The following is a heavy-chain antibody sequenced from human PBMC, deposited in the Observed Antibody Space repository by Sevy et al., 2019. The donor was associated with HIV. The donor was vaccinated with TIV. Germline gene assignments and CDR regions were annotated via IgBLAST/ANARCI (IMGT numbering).Heavy chain of an antibody. D-gene: IGHD6-6*01. CDR2: ISGSGGST. CDR3: AKDPYSSSSVSWFDP. CDR1: GFTFSSYA. Sequence: GGSLRLSCAASGFTFSSYAMSWVRQAPGKGLEWVSAISGSGGSTYYADSVKGRFNISRDNSKNTLYLQMNSLRADDTAVYYCAKDPYSSSSVSWFDPWGQGTLVTVSS. J-gene: IGHJ5*02. V-gene: IGHV3-23*01.